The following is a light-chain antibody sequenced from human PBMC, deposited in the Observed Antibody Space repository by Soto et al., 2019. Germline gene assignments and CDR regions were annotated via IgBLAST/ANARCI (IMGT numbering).Light chain of an antibody. J-gene: IGLJ7*01. CDR3: AAWDDSLNGPV. CDR1: PADIGSNT. Sequence: QSVLTQPPSASGTPGQRVTISCSGAPADIGSNTVNWYQQLTGTAPKPLIYRNDQRPSGVPDRFSGSKSGTSASLAISGLQSEDEADYYCAAWDDSLNGPVFGGGTQLTVL. V-gene: IGLV1-44*01. CDR2: RND.